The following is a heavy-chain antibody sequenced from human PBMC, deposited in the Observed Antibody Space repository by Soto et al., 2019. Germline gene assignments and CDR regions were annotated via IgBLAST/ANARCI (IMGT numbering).Heavy chain of an antibody. J-gene: IGHJ4*02. D-gene: IGHD2-21*01. Sequence: SETLSLTCIISGGTIGDYYWSWIRQPPGKGMEWLAYIYYTGKTDKNPSLERRVSISLGTSKNQFSLNLRSVTAADTAVYYCGRKHNREGPLDSWGQAILVTVTS. CDR3: GRKHNREGPLDS. CDR1: GGTIGDYY. V-gene: IGHV4-59*01. CDR2: IYYTGKT.